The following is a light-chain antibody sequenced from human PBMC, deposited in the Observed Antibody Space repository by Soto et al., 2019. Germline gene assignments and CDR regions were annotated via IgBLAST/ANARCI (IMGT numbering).Light chain of an antibody. CDR1: SSDVGGYNF. Sequence: QSVLTQPASVSGSPGQSITISCTGTSSDVGGYNFVSWYQHHPGKAPQLMIFEVSNRPSGISYRFSGSKSGNTASLTTSGLQAEDEADYYCSSYTSSSTLYVFGTGTKVTVL. V-gene: IGLV2-14*01. CDR3: SSYTSSSTLYV. J-gene: IGLJ1*01. CDR2: EVS.